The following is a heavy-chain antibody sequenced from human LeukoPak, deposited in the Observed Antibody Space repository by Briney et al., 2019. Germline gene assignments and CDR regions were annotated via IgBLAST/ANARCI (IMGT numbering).Heavy chain of an antibody. CDR1: GGSISSYY. V-gene: IGHV4-59*01. CDR3: ARDPSYGMDV. Sequence: PSETLSLTCTVSGGSISSYYWSWIRQPPGKGLEWIGYIYYSGSTNYNPSLKSRVTISVDTSKNQFSLKLSSVTAADTAVYYCARDPSYGMDVWGQGTTVTVSS. CDR2: IYYSGST. J-gene: IGHJ6*02.